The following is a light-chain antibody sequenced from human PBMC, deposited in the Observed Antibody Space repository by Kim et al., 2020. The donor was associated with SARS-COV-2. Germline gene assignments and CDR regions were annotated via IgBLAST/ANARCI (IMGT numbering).Light chain of an antibody. J-gene: IGKJ1*01. CDR1: QSISTY. V-gene: IGKV3-11*01. CDR3: QQRRGT. Sequence: PLSLSPGESATLSCRASQSISTYLAWYQQKPGQAPRLLIYDASRRDTGIPPRFSGSGSGTDFTLTISSLEPEDFAVYYCQQRRGTFGQGTKVDIK. CDR2: DAS.